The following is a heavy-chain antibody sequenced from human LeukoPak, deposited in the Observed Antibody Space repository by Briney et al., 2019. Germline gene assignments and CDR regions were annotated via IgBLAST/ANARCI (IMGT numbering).Heavy chain of an antibody. CDR2: IYYSGST. J-gene: IGHJ4*02. V-gene: IGHV4-59*11. Sequence: PSETLSLTCNVSGGPINSHYWSWIRQPPGRGLEWIGYIYYSGSTDYNPSLKSRVTISVDTSKSHFSLSLSSVTAADTAVYYCATIPDYYDSSGDAYWGQGTLVTVSS. CDR1: GGPINSHY. CDR3: ATIPDYYDSSGDAY. D-gene: IGHD3-22*01.